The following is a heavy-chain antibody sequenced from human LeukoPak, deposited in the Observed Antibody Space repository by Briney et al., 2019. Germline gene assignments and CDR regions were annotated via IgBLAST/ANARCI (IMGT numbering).Heavy chain of an antibody. CDR2: ISGSGGST. CDR1: GGTFSSYA. V-gene: IGHV3-23*01. Sequence: SCKASGGTFSSYAMSWVRQAPGKGLEWVSAISGSGGSTYYADSVKGRFTISRDNSKNTLYLQMNSLRAEDTAVYYCAKDMWGGDIVVVPAANFDYWGQGTLVTVSS. D-gene: IGHD2-2*01. CDR3: AKDMWGGDIVVVPAANFDY. J-gene: IGHJ4*02.